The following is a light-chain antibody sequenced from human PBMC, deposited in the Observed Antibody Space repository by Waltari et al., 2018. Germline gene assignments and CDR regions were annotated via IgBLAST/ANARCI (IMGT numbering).Light chain of an antibody. V-gene: IGKV3-20*01. Sequence: DIALTQSPGTPSLSPGESATLSCRASQSISKYLAWYQQRPGQAPRLLIYAASNRATGIPDRFSGGGSGTDFSLTISRLEPEDFAVYYCQHHVRLPATFGQGTKVEIK. CDR2: AAS. J-gene: IGKJ1*01. CDR3: QHHVRLPAT. CDR1: QSISKY.